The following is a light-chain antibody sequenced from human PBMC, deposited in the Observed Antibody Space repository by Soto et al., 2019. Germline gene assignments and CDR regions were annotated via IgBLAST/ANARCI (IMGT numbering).Light chain of an antibody. Sequence: DILLTQSPATLSLSRGERATLSCRASQSVGSSLAWFQQKPGQPPRLLIYDASNRATGIPARFSGSGSGTDFTLTISSLEPEDFAVYYCQQYVTSSPRTFGQGTKVEIK. J-gene: IGKJ1*01. CDR3: QQYVTSSPRT. CDR1: QSVGSS. V-gene: IGKV3-11*01. CDR2: DAS.